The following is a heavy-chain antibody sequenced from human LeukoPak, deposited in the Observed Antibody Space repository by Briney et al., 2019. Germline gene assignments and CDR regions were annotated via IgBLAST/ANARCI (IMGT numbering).Heavy chain of an antibody. Sequence: SETLSFTCTGSGGSIRGNTNFWGWNSSNYWGWIRQPPGRGLEWIGSIHFSGTTYYNPSLQSRLTISVDASKNQFSLKVTSVTATDTAVYYCARSLPRSGCWYTEICPRSNWFDPWGQGTLVTVSS. CDR2: IHFSGTT. CDR1: GGSIRGNTNFWGWNSSNY. D-gene: IGHD6-19*01. J-gene: IGHJ5*02. V-gene: IGHV4-39*01. CDR3: ARSLPRSGCWYTEICPRSNWFDP.